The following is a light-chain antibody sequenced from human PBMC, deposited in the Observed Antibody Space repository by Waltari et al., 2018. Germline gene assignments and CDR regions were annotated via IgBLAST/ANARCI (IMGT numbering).Light chain of an antibody. J-gene: IGKJ1*01. CDR1: QSVGIH. CDR3: QQFDKWPRT. Sequence: ENVMTQSPATLSVSPGERATLPCRASQSVGIHLAWYQQKPGQAPRLLIYGASTRATGIPGRFSGGGSGTEFTLTISSMQSEDFAVYYCQQFDKWPRTFGQGTKVEIK. CDR2: GAS. V-gene: IGKV3-15*01.